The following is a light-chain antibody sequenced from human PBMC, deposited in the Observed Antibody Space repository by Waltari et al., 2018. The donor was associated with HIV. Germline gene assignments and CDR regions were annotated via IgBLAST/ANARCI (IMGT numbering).Light chain of an antibody. CDR1: SSDVGAYNY. CDR2: DVT. Sequence: QSALAQPPSASGSAGQSVTISCTGTSSDVGAYNYVSWYQQHPGKSPKLIIYDVTKRPSGVPDRFSGSKSGNTASLTVSGLQGEDGADYYCSSYADSDTPVVFGGGTKLTVL. V-gene: IGLV2-8*01. J-gene: IGLJ2*01. CDR3: SSYADSDTPVV.